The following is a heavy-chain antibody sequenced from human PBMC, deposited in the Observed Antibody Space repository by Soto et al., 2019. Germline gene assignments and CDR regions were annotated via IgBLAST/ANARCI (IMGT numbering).Heavy chain of an antibody. D-gene: IGHD3-10*01. J-gene: IGHJ4*02. Sequence: QVQLQQWGAGLLKPSETLSLTCAVYGGSFSGYYWSWIRQPPGKGLEWIGEINHSGSTNYNPSLKSRITISVDTHKNQFSLKLSSVTAADTAVYYCAGRHGLCFGALGFDYWGQGTLVTVSS. CDR3: AGRHGLCFGALGFDY. V-gene: IGHV4-34*01. CDR2: INHSGST. CDR1: GGSFSGYY.